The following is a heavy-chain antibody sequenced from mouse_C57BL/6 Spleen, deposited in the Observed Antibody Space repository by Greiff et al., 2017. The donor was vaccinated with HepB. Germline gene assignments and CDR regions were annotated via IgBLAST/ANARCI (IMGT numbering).Heavy chain of an antibody. CDR3: ARRGSDSSGSYYYAMDY. Sequence: EVQVVESGGGLVKPGGSLKLSCAASGFTFSDYGMHWVRQAPEKGLEWVAYISSGSSTIYYADTVKGRFTISRDNAKNTLFLQMTSLRSEDTAMYYCARRGSDSSGSYYYAMDYWGQGTSVTVSS. CDR1: GFTFSDYG. J-gene: IGHJ4*01. CDR2: ISSGSSTI. V-gene: IGHV5-17*01. D-gene: IGHD3-2*02.